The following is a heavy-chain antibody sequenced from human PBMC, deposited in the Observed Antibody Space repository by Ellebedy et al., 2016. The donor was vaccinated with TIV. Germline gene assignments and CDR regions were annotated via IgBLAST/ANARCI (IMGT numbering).Heavy chain of an antibody. D-gene: IGHD3-16*02. CDR2: ISSNGGST. J-gene: IGHJ4*02. V-gene: IGHV3-64*04. Sequence: GESLKISCSASGFTFSSYAMHWVRQAPGKGLEYVSAISSNGGSTYYADSVKGRFTISRDNSKNTLYLQMNSLRAEDTAVYYCAKDLAKVIEVFGYWGQGTLVTVSS. CDR3: AKDLAKVIEVFGY. CDR1: GFTFSSYA.